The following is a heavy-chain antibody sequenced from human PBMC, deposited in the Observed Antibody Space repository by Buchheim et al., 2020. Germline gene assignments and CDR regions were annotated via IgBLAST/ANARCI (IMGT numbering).Heavy chain of an antibody. CDR2: ISYDGSNK. J-gene: IGHJ4*02. CDR1: GFTFSSYG. CDR3: AKDLVGYYDSSGYYQGGLDY. V-gene: IGHV3-30*18. D-gene: IGHD3-22*01. Sequence: QVQLVESGGGVVQPGRSLRLSCAASGFTFSSYGMHWVRQAPGKGLEWVAVISYDGSNKYYADSVKGRFTISRDNSKNNMYLQMNSLRAEDTAVYYCAKDLVGYYDSSGYYQGGLDYWGQGTL.